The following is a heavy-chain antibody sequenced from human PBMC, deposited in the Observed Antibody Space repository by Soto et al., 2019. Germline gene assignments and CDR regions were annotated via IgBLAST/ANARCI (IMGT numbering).Heavy chain of an antibody. CDR3: ARDGPLSVYPPYDY. CDR1: GFTFSSYE. J-gene: IGHJ4*02. Sequence: GGSLRLSCAASGFTFSSYEMNWVRQAPGKGLEWVSYISSSGSTIYYADSVKGRFTISRDNAKNSLYLQMNSLRAEDTAVYYCARDGPLSVYPPYDYWGQGTLVTVSS. CDR2: ISSSGSTI. V-gene: IGHV3-48*03.